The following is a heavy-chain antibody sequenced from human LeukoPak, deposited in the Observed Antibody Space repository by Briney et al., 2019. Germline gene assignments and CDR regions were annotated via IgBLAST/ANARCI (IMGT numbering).Heavy chain of an antibody. D-gene: IGHD1-26*01. V-gene: IGHV4-4*07. CDR3: ARGGSGSYSAFDF. J-gene: IGHJ4*02. CDR2: ISTSGGT. Sequence: SETLSLTCTVSGDSISTYYWTWIRQPAGKGLEWIGRISTSGGTNYNPSLKSRVTMSVDTSKNQFSLKLSSMTAADTAVYYCARGGSGSYSAFDFWGQGTLVTVSS. CDR1: GDSISTYY.